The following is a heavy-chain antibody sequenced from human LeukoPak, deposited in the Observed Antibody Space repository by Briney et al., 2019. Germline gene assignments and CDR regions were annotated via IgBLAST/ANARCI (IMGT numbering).Heavy chain of an antibody. CDR2: ISGSSSYI. J-gene: IGHJ4*02. CDR1: GFTFSTYN. Sequence: PGGSLRLSCAASGFTFSTYNMNWVRQAPGKGLEWVSSISGSSSYIYYADSVKGRFSISRDNAKNSLYLQMNSLRAEDTAVYYCARDKYGVLDYWGQGTLVTVSS. D-gene: IGHD4-17*01. V-gene: IGHV3-21*01. CDR3: ARDKYGVLDY.